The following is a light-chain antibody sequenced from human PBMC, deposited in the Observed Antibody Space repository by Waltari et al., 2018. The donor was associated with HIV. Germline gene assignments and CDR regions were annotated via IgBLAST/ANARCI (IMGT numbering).Light chain of an antibody. CDR1: ALPQQF. Sequence: SYELTQPPSVSVSPGQTARNTCSGDALPQQFAYWYQQKPGQAPVLMIYKDSERPSGIPERFSGSSSGTTVTLTISGVQAEDEADYYCQSADNNALGVFGGGTKLTVL. J-gene: IGLJ3*02. CDR3: QSADNNALGV. V-gene: IGLV3-25*03. CDR2: KDS.